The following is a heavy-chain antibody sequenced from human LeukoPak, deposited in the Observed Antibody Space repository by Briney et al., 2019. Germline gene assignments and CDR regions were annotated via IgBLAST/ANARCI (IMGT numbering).Heavy chain of an antibody. CDR3: AIIAVADYYYGMDV. J-gene: IGHJ6*02. CDR2: IKQDGSEK. D-gene: IGHD6-19*01. Sequence: GGSLRLSCAASGFTFSSYWMSWVRQAPGKGLEWVANIKQDGSEKYYVDSVKGRFTISRDNAKNSLYLQMNSLRAEDTAVYYCAIIAVADYYYGMDVWGQGTTVTVSS. V-gene: IGHV3-7*01. CDR1: GFTFSSYW.